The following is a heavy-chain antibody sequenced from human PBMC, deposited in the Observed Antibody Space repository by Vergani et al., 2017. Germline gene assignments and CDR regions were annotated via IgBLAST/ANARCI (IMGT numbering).Heavy chain of an antibody. J-gene: IGHJ2*01. CDR1: GGSISSYY. CDR3: ARQPPESYYYDNRYFDL. D-gene: IGHD3-22*01. V-gene: IGHV4-59*01. CDR2: IYYSGST. Sequence: QVQLQESGPGLVKPSETLSLTCTVSGGSISSYYWSWIRQPPGTGLEWIGYIYYSGSTNYNPSLKSRVTISVDTSKYQFALKLSSLTDANTAVYYLARQPPESYYYDNRYFDLWGRGTLVTVSS.